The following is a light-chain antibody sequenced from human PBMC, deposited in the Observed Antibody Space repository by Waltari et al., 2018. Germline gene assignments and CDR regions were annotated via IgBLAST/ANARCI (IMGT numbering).Light chain of an antibody. Sequence: SYVLTQPPSVSVAPGKTARISCPAQHIRDKTVYWYQQKPGQAPVVVIYDSTVRPSGIPDRFSGSDPATLTIARVEAGDEADYYCQVWDDTRDQPVFGGGTRLTVL. CDR1: HIRDKT. CDR2: DST. V-gene: IGLV3-21*03. J-gene: IGLJ2*01. CDR3: QVWDDTRDQPV.